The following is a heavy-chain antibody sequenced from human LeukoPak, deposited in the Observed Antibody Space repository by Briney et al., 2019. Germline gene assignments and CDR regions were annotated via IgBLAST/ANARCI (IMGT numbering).Heavy chain of an antibody. CDR1: GFTFSSYA. J-gene: IGHJ4*02. Sequence: GGSLRLSCAASGFTFSSYAMSWVRQAPGKGLEWVSAISGSGGSTYYADSVKGRFTISRDNSKNTLYLRMNSPRAEDTAVYYCAKHVHIVVVVAALYYFDYWGQGTLVTVSS. CDR2: ISGSGGST. CDR3: AKHVHIVVVVAALYYFDY. D-gene: IGHD2-15*01. V-gene: IGHV3-23*01.